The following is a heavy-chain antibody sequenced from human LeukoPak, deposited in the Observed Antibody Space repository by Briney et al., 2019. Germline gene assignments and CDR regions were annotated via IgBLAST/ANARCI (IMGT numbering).Heavy chain of an antibody. CDR1: AFTFSDYW. V-gene: IGHV3-74*01. CDR2: INSDGSST. CDR3: ARAIFDSSAYQPLQH. D-gene: IGHD3-22*01. Sequence: GGSLRLSCAASAFTFSDYWMHWVRQAPGKGLVWVSRINSDGSSTAYADSAKGRFTISRDNARNTLYLQMNSLRAEDTAVYYCARAIFDSSAYQPLQHWGQGTLVTVSS. J-gene: IGHJ1*01.